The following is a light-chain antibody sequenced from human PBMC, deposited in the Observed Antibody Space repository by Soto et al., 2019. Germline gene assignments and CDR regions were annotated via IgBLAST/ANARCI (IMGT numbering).Light chain of an antibody. CDR2: DVS. CDR1: QSVSSY. V-gene: IGKV3-11*01. CDR3: QQRSNWPLT. J-gene: IGKJ4*01. Sequence: EIVLTQSPATLSLSPGERATLSCRASQSVSSYLAWYQQRPGQAPRLLMYDVSNRATGIPARFSGSGSGTDFTLTISSLEPEDFALYYCQQRSNWPLTFGGGTKVEI.